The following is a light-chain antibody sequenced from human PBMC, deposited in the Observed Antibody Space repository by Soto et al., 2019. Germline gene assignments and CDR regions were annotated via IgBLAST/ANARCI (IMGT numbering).Light chain of an antibody. V-gene: IGLV3-21*04. CDR1: NIGSKS. J-gene: IGLJ7*01. Sequence: SYELTQPPSVSVAPGKTARITCGGNNIGSKSVHWYQQKPGQAPVVVMYYDSDRPSGIPERFSGAKSGNTATLTIRRVEAGDEADYYCQVWDKSSDHAVFGGGTQLTVL. CDR2: YDS. CDR3: QVWDKSSDHAV.